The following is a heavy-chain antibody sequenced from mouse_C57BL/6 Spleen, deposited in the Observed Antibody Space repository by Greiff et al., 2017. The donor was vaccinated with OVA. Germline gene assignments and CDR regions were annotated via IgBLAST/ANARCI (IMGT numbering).Heavy chain of an antibody. CDR3: ARKGYGNYVWYFDV. J-gene: IGHJ1*03. CDR2: IWTGGGT. CDR1: GFSLTSYA. Sequence: VKVVESGPGLVAPSQSLSITCTVSGFSLTSYAISWVRQPPGKGLEWLGVIWTGGGTNYNSALKSRLSISKDNSKSQVFLKMNSLQTDDTARYYCARKGYGNYVWYFDVWGTGTTVTVSS. V-gene: IGHV2-9-1*01. D-gene: IGHD2-1*01.